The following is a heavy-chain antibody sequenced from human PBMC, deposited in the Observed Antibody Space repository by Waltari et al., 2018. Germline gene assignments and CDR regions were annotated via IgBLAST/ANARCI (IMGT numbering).Heavy chain of an antibody. Sequence: WVGQARGGGLVWFASIKTDGSNTTYAYFVKGRVTISRDNAKNTLYLQMNSLKFEDTAVYYCAKTEGRGFNLAFYDYWGQGTLVTVSS. D-gene: IGHD3-3*02. J-gene: IGHJ4*02. V-gene: IGHV3-74*01. CDR2: IKTDGSNT. CDR3: AKTEGRGFNLAFYDY.